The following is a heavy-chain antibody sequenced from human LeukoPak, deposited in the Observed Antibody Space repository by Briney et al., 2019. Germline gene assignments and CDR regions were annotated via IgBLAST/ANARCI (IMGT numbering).Heavy chain of an antibody. Sequence: SQTLTLTCAISGDSVSSNSAAWYWIRQSPSRGLEWLGRTYYRSTWLNDYAGSLKSRISINPDTSKNQFSLQLNSVTPEDTAVYYCAREPHGSGLLFDYWGRGTLVTVSS. CDR3: AREPHGSGLLFDY. CDR2: TYYRSTWLN. V-gene: IGHV6-1*01. CDR1: GDSVSSNSAA. D-gene: IGHD6-19*01. J-gene: IGHJ4*02.